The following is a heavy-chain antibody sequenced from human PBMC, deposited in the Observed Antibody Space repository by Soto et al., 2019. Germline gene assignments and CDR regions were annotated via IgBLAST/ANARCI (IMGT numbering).Heavy chain of an antibody. D-gene: IGHD6-19*01. CDR3: ARQVKQWLDFDY. Sequence: PSETLSLTCTISGGSISSSSYYWGWIRQPPGKGLEWIGSTYYSGSTYYNPSLKSRVTISVDTSKNQFSLKLSSVTAADTAVYHCARQVKQWLDFDYWGQGTLVTVPS. CDR1: GGSISSSSYY. J-gene: IGHJ4*02. CDR2: TYYSGST. V-gene: IGHV4-39*01.